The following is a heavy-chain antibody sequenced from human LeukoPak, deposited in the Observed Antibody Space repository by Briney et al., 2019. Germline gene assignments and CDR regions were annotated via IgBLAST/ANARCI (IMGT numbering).Heavy chain of an antibody. D-gene: IGHD5-24*01. V-gene: IGHV4-59*08. CDR1: GGSMMSYY. Sequence: PSETLSLTCTVSGGSMMSYYWTWIRQPPGKGLEWIAYIYSGGYTNYNPSLKSRVTISVDTSKSQFSLRLSSVTAADTAVYYCARTAGDGYNDYWGQGTLVTVSS. CDR2: IYSGGYT. J-gene: IGHJ4*02. CDR3: ARTAGDGYNDY.